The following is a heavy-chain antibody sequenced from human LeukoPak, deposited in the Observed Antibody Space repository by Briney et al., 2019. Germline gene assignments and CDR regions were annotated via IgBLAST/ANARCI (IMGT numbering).Heavy chain of an antibody. D-gene: IGHD2-21*02. CDR2: INPSGGST. J-gene: IGHJ4*02. V-gene: IGHV1-46*01. CDR3: ARWSGLAYCGGDCYPNWDYYDSSGYSFDY. Sequence: ASVKVSCKASGYTFTSYYMHWVRQAPGQGLEWMGIINPSGGSTSYAQKFQGRVTMTRDTSTSTVYMELSSLRSEDTAVYYCARWSGLAYCGGDCYPNWDYYDSSGYSFDYWGQETLVTVSS. CDR1: GYTFTSYY.